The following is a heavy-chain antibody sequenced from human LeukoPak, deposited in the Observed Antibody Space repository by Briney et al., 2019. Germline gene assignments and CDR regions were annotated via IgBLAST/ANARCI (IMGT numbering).Heavy chain of an antibody. CDR2: IYSGGST. V-gene: IGHV3-53*01. CDR1: GVSVSNNC. J-gene: IGHJ4*02. Sequence: GGSLRLSCAASGVSVSNNCMTWVRQPPGKGLEWVSVIYSGGSTYYADSVKGRFNISRDNSKNTLYLQMNSLRAEDTALYYCAKGYYGGSATHFDSWGQGTLVTVSS. CDR3: AKGYYGGSATHFDS. D-gene: IGHD4-23*01.